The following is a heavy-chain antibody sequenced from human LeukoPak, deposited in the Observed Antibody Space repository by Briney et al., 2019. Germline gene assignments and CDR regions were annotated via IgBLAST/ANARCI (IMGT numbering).Heavy chain of an antibody. V-gene: IGHV4-39*07. Sequence: SETLSLTCSVSGGSISSSNYYWGWIRQPPGKGLEWIGSIYYSGSTYYNPSLKSRVTISVDTSKNQFSLKLSSVTAADTAVYYCATDLRGYCDYFDYWGQGTLVTVSS. J-gene: IGHJ4*02. D-gene: IGHD6-25*01. CDR2: IYYSGST. CDR1: GGSISSSNYY. CDR3: ATDLRGYCDYFDY.